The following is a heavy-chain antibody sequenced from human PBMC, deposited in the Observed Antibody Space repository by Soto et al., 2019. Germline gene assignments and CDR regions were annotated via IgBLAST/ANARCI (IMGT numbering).Heavy chain of an antibody. J-gene: IGHJ6*03. CDR3: ARGLIVWFGELSRRGGYYYYMDV. V-gene: IGHV4-34*01. CDR2: INETGNI. CDR1: GGSFSGYQ. Sequence: QVQLQQWGAGLLKPSETLSLTCAVYGGSFSGYQWTWIRQTPGKGLKWIGEINETGNIDYNPSLKSRVTIFIDTHKKQISLKLSSVTAADTAVYYCARGLIVWFGELSRRGGYYYYMDVWGKGTTVTVSS. D-gene: IGHD3-10*01.